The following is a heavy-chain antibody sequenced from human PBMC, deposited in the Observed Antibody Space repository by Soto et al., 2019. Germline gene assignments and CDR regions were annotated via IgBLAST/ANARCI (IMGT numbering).Heavy chain of an antibody. CDR3: ATGYRGYDYNFDY. Sequence: SETLSLTWSVCGVVTFSGSYYWSWICQRPGKGLECLGYIFNTGSAYYNPSLRSRVTISIDSAKDGFSLTLCYVTAADTAVYFSATGYRGYDYNFDYWDQ. V-gene: IGHV4-31*02. CDR1: GVVTFSGSYY. J-gene: IGHJ4*02. D-gene: IGHD5-12*01. CDR2: IFNTGSA.